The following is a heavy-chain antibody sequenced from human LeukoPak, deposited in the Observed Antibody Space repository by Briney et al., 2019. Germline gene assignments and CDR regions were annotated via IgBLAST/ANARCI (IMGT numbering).Heavy chain of an antibody. CDR3: ARSGSSGYYY. CDR2: INPNSGGT. D-gene: IGHD3-22*01. CDR1: GYTFTGHY. Sequence: GASVKVSCKASGYTFTGHYMHWVRQAPGQGLEWMGWINPNSGGTNYAQKFQGRVTMTRDTSISTAYMELSRLRSDDSAVYHCARSGSSGYYYWGQGTLVTVSS. V-gene: IGHV1-2*02. J-gene: IGHJ4*02.